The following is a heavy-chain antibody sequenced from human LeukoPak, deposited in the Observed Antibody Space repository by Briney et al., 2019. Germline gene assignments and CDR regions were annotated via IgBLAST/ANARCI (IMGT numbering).Heavy chain of an antibody. V-gene: IGHV4-34*01. Sequence: PSETLSLICTVSGGSISSYYWSWIRQPPGKGLEWIGEINHSGSTNYNPSLKSRVTISVDTSKNQFSLRLSSVTAADTAVYYCARVRMVRGVIDYWGQGTLVTVSS. CDR1: GGSISSYY. CDR3: ARVRMVRGVIDY. CDR2: INHSGST. J-gene: IGHJ4*02. D-gene: IGHD3-10*01.